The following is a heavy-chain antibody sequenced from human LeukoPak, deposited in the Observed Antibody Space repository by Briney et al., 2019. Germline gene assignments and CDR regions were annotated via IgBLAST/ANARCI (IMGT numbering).Heavy chain of an antibody. D-gene: IGHD2-21*02. CDR2: IAGKADNYVT. CDR3: TSHAFCGGDCYSN. CDR1: GFTFSAFG. Sequence: GGSLRLSCGASGFTFSAFGVHWVRQASGKGLEWVGRIAGKADNYVTLYAASVKSRFIISRDDSQNTAYLQMTSLKTEDTAVYYCTSHAFCGGDCYSNWGQGTLVTVSS. V-gene: IGHV3-73*01. J-gene: IGHJ4*02.